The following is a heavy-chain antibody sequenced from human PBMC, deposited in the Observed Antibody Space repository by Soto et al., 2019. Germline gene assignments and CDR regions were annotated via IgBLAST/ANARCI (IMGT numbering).Heavy chain of an antibody. Sequence: GGSLRLSCAASGFTFSSYGTHWVRQAPGKGLEWVAVIWYDGSNKYYADSVKGRFTISRDNSKNTLYLQMNSLRAEDTAVYYCARSPRRAGGSGSYGYYGMDVWGQGTTVTVSS. CDR1: GFTFSSYG. V-gene: IGHV3-33*01. CDR3: ARSPRRAGGSGSYGYYGMDV. CDR2: IWYDGSNK. J-gene: IGHJ6*02. D-gene: IGHD3-10*01.